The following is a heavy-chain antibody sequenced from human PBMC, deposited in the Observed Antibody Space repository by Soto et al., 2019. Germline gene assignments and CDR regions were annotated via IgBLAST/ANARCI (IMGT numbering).Heavy chain of an antibody. Sequence: SETLPLTCTASGGSISSYYWSWIRQPPGKGLEWIGYIYYSGSTNYNPSLKSRVTISVDTSKNQFSLKLSSVTAADTAVYYCARDSDSSSYDYWGQGTLVTVSS. V-gene: IGHV4-59*01. CDR2: IYYSGST. J-gene: IGHJ4*02. D-gene: IGHD6-6*01. CDR3: ARDSDSSSYDY. CDR1: GGSISSYY.